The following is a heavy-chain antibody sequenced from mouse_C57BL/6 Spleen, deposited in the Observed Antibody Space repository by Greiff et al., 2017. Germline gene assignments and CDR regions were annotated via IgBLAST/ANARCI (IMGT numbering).Heavy chain of an antibody. CDR3: ARLRRGALDY. V-gene: IGHV1-61*01. Sequence: QVQLKQPGAELVRPGSSVKLSCKASGYTFTSYWMDWVKQRPGQGLEWIGNIYPSDGGTHYNQKFKDKATLTVDKSSSTAYMQLSSLTSEDSAVYSCARLRRGALDYWGQGTSVTVSS. D-gene: IGHD2-12*01. CDR1: GYTFTSYW. CDR2: IYPSDGGT. J-gene: IGHJ4*01.